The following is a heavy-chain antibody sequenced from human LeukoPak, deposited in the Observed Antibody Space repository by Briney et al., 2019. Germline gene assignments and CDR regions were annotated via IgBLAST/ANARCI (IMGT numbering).Heavy chain of an antibody. D-gene: IGHD3-22*01. CDR2: IYYSGST. J-gene: IGHJ3*01. Sequence: SETLSLTCTVSGGSISSYYWSWVRQPPGKGLEWIGFIYYSGSTNYNPSLKSRVAISVDRSKNQFSLKLSSVTAADTAVYYCTRESGHSSGYDAFDVWGQGTKVTVSS. V-gene: IGHV4-59*13. CDR1: GGSISSYY. CDR3: TRESGHSSGYDAFDV.